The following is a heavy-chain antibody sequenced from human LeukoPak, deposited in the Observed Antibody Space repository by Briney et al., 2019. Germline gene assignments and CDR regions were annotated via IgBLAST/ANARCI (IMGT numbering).Heavy chain of an antibody. CDR2: IYSGGST. Sequence: GGSLRLSCAASGFTVSSNYMSWVRQAPGKGLEWVSVIYSGGSTYYADSVKGRFTISRDNSKNTLYLQMNSLRAEDTAVYYCAGPYLGYCSGGNCPLNYWGQGTLVTVSS. V-gene: IGHV3-53*01. CDR3: AGPYLGYCSGGNCPLNY. CDR1: GFTVSSNY. D-gene: IGHD2-15*01. J-gene: IGHJ4*02.